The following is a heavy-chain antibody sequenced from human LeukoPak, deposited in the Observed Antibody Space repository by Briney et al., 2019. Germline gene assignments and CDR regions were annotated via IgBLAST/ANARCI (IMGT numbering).Heavy chain of an antibody. CDR2: ISNSDDST. D-gene: IGHD1-14*01. J-gene: IGHJ4*02. Sequence: GGSLRLSCAASGFPFSSYAMSWVRQAPGKGLEWVSTISNSDDSTYYADSVKGRFTISRDNSENTLFLRMNSLRAEDTAVYYCAKATGYLLWGQGTLVTVSS. V-gene: IGHV3-23*01. CDR1: GFPFSSYA. CDR3: AKATGYLL.